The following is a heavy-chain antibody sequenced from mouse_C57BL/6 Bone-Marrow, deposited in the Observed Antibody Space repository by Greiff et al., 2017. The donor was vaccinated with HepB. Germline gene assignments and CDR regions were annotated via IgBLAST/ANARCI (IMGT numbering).Heavy chain of an antibody. CDR1: GFTFSSYA. D-gene: IGHD2-3*01. CDR3: TRDPRWLLKAY. CDR2: ISSGGDYI. Sequence: EVKLVESGAGLVKPGGSLKLSCAASGFTFSSYAMSWVRQTPEKRLEWVAYISSGGDYIYYADTVKGRFTIARDNARNTLYLQMSSLKSEDTAMYYCTRDPRWLLKAYWGQGTLVTVSA. V-gene: IGHV5-9-1*02. J-gene: IGHJ3*01.